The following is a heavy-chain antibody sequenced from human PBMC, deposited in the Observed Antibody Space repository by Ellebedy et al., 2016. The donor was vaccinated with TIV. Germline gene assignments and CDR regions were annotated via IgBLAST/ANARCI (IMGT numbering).Heavy chain of an antibody. D-gene: IGHD1-26*01. CDR3: ARERYSGSYHDAFDI. CDR2: INPNSGGT. CDR1: GYTFTGYY. J-gene: IGHJ3*02. V-gene: IGHV1-2*02. Sequence: ASVKVSCXASGYTFTGYYMHWVRQAPGQGLEWMGWINPNSGGTNYAQKFQGRVTMTRDTSISTAYMELSRLRSDDTAVYYCARERYSGSYHDAFDIWGQGTMVTVSS.